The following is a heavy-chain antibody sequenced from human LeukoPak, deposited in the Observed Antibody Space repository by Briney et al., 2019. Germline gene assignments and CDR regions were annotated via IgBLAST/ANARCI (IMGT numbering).Heavy chain of an antibody. D-gene: IGHD4-11*01. V-gene: IGHV3-23*01. J-gene: IGHJ4*02. CDR1: GFTFSSYT. CDR3: ARVARLPDDFSNYRPCDY. CDR2: IIGSGGST. Sequence: GGSLRPSCAASGFTFSSYTMSWVRQAPGKGLEWVSAIIGSGGSTYYADSVKGRFTISRDNSMNTLYLQMNSLRADDTAIYFCARVARLPDDFSNYRPCDYWGQGTLVTVSS.